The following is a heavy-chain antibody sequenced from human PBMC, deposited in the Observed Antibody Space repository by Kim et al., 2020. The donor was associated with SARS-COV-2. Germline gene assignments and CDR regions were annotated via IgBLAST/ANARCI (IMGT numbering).Heavy chain of an antibody. CDR3: VTIDIVTGYYTY. V-gene: IGHV3-64D*09. D-gene: IGHD3-9*01. J-gene: IGHJ4*02. Sequence: YYADSVKGRFTVSRDNSKNTMYLQMSSLRPEDTAVYYCVTIDIVTGYYTYWGQGTRVTVSS.